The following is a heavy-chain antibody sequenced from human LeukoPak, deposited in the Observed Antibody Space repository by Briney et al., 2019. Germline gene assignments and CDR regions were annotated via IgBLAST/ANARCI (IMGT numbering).Heavy chain of an antibody. CDR2: LNLSGSP. V-gene: IGHV4-34*01. CDR1: GVSASDYY. D-gene: IGHD5-12*01. Sequence: SETLSLTCAVYGVSASDYYGTWMRQFPGRGLEWIGELNLSGSPKYNPSLKSRVSISVDASKNQIFLTLTSVTAADTATYYCVTTAGYSGYDWGWFSDYYLAVWGTGTTV. CDR3: VTTAGYSGYDWGWFSDYYLAV. J-gene: IGHJ6*03.